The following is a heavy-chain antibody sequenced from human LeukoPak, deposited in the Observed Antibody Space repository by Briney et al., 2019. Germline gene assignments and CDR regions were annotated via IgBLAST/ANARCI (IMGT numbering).Heavy chain of an antibody. Sequence: GASVKVSCKASGYTFTSYGISWVRQAPGQGLEWMGWINPNSGGTNYAQKFQGRVTMTRDTSISTAYMELSRLRSDDTAVYYCARDGYSYGRYYYYYMDVWGKGTTVTISS. CDR2: INPNSGGT. D-gene: IGHD5-18*01. CDR1: GYTFTSYG. V-gene: IGHV1-2*02. J-gene: IGHJ6*03. CDR3: ARDGYSYGRYYYYYMDV.